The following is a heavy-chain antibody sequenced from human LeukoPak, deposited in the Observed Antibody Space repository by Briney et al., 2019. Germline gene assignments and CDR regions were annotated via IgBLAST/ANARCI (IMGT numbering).Heavy chain of an antibody. CDR3: ARDRYYYDSSAYYYRFDP. D-gene: IGHD3-22*01. CDR2: INTSGST. V-gene: IGHV4-4*07. J-gene: IGHJ5*02. CDR1: GGSISTYY. Sequence: SETLSLTCTVSGGSISTYYWSWIRQPAGKGLEWIGRINTSGSTNYNPSLKSRVTLSVDTSKNQFSLKLSSVTAADTAVYYCARDRYYYDSSAYYYRFDPWGQGTLVTVSS.